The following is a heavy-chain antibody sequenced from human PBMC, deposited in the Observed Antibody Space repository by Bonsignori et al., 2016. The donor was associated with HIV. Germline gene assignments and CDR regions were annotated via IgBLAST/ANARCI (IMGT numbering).Heavy chain of an antibody. CDR2: IIPIFGTA. CDR3: ARAPGNVLLWFGELLTFDY. Sequence: WVRQAPGQGLEWMGGIIPIFGTANYAQKFQGRVTITADESTSTAYMELSSLRSEDTAVYYCARAPGNVLLWFGELLTFDYWGQGTLVTVSS. J-gene: IGHJ4*02. V-gene: IGHV1-69*01. D-gene: IGHD3-10*01.